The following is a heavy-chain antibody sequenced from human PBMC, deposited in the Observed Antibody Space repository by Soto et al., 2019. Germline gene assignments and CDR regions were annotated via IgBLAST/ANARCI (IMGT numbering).Heavy chain of an antibody. J-gene: IGHJ3*02. CDR3: ARPVYCTNGVCPAGAFDI. D-gene: IGHD2-8*01. V-gene: IGHV1-18*01. CDR2: ISAYNGNT. CDR1: GYTFTSYG. Sequence: ASVKVSCKASGYTFTSYGISWVRQAPGQGLEWMGWISAYNGNTNYAQKLQGRVTMTTDTSTSTAYMELRSLRSDDTAVYYCARPVYCTNGVCPAGAFDIWGQGTMVTVSS.